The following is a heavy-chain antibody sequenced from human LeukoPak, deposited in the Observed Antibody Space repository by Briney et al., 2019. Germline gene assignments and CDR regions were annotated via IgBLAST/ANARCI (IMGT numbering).Heavy chain of an antibody. CDR1: GGSISNYY. Sequence: SETLSLTCTVSGGSISNYYWSWIRQHPGKGREWIGYIYYSGSTYYNPSRKSRVTISVDTSKNQFSLKLSSVTAADTAVYYCARDPGYCSGGSCRDGMDVWGQGTTVTVSS. CDR2: IYYSGST. D-gene: IGHD2-15*01. J-gene: IGHJ6*02. V-gene: IGHV4-59*06. CDR3: ARDPGYCSGGSCRDGMDV.